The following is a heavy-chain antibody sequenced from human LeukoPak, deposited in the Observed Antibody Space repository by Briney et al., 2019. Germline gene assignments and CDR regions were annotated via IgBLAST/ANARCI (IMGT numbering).Heavy chain of an antibody. V-gene: IGHV3-66*01. CDR3: ARIWAGAFSYYYYGMDV. J-gene: IGHJ6*02. D-gene: IGHD3-3*02. CDR1: GFTVSSNY. Sequence: GGSLRLSCAASGFTVSSNYMSWVRQAPGKGLEWVSVIYSSGSTYYADSVKGRFTISRDNSKNTLYLQMNSLRAEDTAVYYCARIWAGAFSYYYYGMDVWGQGTTVTVSS. CDR2: IYSSGST.